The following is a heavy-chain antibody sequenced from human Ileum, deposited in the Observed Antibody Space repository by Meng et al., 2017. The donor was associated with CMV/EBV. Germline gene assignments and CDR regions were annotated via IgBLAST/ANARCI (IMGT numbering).Heavy chain of an antibody. V-gene: IGHV4-4*02. CDR2: MHHGGTT. D-gene: IGHD3-22*01. CDR3: GRNGYYSLDY. J-gene: IGHJ4*02. Sequence: LSCAVSGDSVSSEVWWSWVRQPPGKGLEWIGEMHHGGTTTYNPSLKSRVTISLDESKSEFSLRLTSPTAADTALYYCGRNGYYSLDYWGQGTLVTVSS. CDR1: GDSVSSEVW.